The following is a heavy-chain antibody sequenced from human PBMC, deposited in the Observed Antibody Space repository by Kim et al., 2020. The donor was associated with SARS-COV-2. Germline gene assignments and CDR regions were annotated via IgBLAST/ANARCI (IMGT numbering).Heavy chain of an antibody. J-gene: IGHJ4*02. D-gene: IGHD1-26*01. CDR2: IYNSGST. CDR3: ARVRVRVGIAY. V-gene: IGHV4-59*01. CDR1: GGSISSYY. Sequence: SETLSLTCTVSGGSISSYYWSWIRQPPGKLLEWIGYIYNSGSTNYNPSLKSRVTISVDTSKNQFSLKLSSVTAADTAVYYCARVRVRVGIAYWLQGTLVT.